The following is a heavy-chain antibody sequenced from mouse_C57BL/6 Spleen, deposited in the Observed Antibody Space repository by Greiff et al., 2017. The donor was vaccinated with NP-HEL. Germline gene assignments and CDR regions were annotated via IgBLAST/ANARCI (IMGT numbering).Heavy chain of an antibody. D-gene: IGHD1-1*01. V-gene: IGHV1-52*01. CDR3: ASTEGSRAMDY. CDR1: GYTFTSYW. J-gene: IGHJ4*01. CDR2: IDPSDSET. Sequence: VQLQQSGAELVRPGSSVKLSCKASGYTFTSYWMHWVKQRPIQGLEWIGNIDPSDSETHYNQKFKDKATLTVDKSSSTAYMQLSSLTSEDSAVYYCASTEGSRAMDYWGQGTSVTVSS.